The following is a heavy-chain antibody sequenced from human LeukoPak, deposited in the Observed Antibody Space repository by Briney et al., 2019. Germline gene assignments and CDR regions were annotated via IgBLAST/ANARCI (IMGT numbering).Heavy chain of an antibody. CDR1: GFTFSSYA. D-gene: IGHD3-22*01. CDR3: AKDVHEEVVVRFDY. Sequence: GGSLRLSCAASGFTFSSYAMSWVRQAPGKGLEWVSAISGSGGSTYYADSVKGRFTFSRDNSKNTLYLQMNSLRAEDTAVYYCAKDVHEEVVVRFDYWGQGTLVTVSS. J-gene: IGHJ4*02. V-gene: IGHV3-23*01. CDR2: ISGSGGST.